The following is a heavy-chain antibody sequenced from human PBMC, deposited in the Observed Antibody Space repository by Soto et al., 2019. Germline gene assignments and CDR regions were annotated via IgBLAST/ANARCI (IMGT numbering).Heavy chain of an antibody. CDR3: ARKYRYNWNDAPNYYFDY. CDR1: GGSFSGYY. D-gene: IGHD1-1*01. CDR2: INHSGST. J-gene: IGHJ4*02. Sequence: PSETLSLTCAVYGGSFSGYYWSWIRQPPGKGLEWIGEINHSGSTNYNPSLKSRVTISVDTSKNQFSLKLSSVTAADTAVYYCARKYRYNWNDAPNYYFDYWGQGTLVTVSS. V-gene: IGHV4-34*01.